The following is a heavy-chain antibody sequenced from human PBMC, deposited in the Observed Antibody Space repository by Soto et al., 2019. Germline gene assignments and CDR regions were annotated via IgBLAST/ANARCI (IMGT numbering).Heavy chain of an antibody. CDR1: GFTFSDTL. CDR2: INPANGNT. V-gene: IGHV1-3*01. J-gene: IGHJ3*01. CDR3: ARDIVRVGPSANDAFDG. D-gene: IGHD1-26*01. Sequence: QVQLVQPGAELKKPGASVNISCQASGFTFSDTLINWVRQGPGQRLEWMGWINPANGNTRYSESCQGRVTISRLSSASPAYGALSALTSEDPAVYYCARDIVRVGPSANDAFDGWGQGTMITVSS.